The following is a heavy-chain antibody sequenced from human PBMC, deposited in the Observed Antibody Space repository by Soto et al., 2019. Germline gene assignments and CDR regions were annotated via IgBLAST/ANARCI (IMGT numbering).Heavy chain of an antibody. CDR3: AGGDFWRGYYSPLQYGIDV. CDR1: GYTFTGYY. D-gene: IGHD3-3*01. J-gene: IGHJ6*02. V-gene: IGHV1-2*04. CDR2: INPNSGGT. Sequence: QVQLVQSGAEVKKPGASVKVSCKASGYTFTGYYMHWVRQAPGQGLEWMGWINPNSGGTNYAQKFQGWVTMTRGKSISNAYMGLRRLRSDDTAVYYCAGGDFWRGYYSPLQYGIDVWGQGTTVTVSS.